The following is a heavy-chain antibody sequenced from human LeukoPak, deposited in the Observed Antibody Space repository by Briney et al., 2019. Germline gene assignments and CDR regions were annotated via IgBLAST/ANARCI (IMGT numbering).Heavy chain of an antibody. CDR2: IYHSGST. Sequence: SETLSLTCAVSGGSISSSNWWSWVHQPPGKGLEWIGEIYHSGSTNYNPSLKSRVTISVDKSKNQFSLKLSSVTAADTAVYYCARVRVVRGLAFDPWGQGTLVTVSS. D-gene: IGHD3-10*01. CDR1: GGSISSSNW. J-gene: IGHJ5*02. V-gene: IGHV4-4*02. CDR3: ARVRVVRGLAFDP.